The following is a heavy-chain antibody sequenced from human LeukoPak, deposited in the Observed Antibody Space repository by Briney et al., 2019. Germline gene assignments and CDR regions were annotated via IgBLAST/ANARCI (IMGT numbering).Heavy chain of an antibody. V-gene: IGHV4-4*07. CDR2: IYTSGST. J-gene: IGHJ6*03. Sequence: SETLSLTCTVSGYSISSSYYWSWIRQPAGKGLEWIGRIYTSGSTNYNPSLKSRVTMSVDTSKNQFSLKLSSVTAADTAVYYCSRGLMVRGKEYYYYYYYMDVWGKGTTVTISS. CDR1: GYSISSSYY. CDR3: SRGLMVRGKEYYYYYYYMDV. D-gene: IGHD3-10*01.